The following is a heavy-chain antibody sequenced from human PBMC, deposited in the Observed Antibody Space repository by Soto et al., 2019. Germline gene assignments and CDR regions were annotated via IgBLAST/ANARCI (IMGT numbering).Heavy chain of an antibody. D-gene: IGHD5-18*01. J-gene: IGHJ5*02. CDR3: AILPDTTDPYSSFDR. CDR2: IYYSGST. Sequence: KASETLSLTCTVSGGSISSYYWSWIRQPPGKGLEWIGYIYYSGSTNYNPSLKSRVTISVDTSKNQFSLKLSSVTAADTAVYYCAILPDTTDPYSSFDRWGQGTLVTVSS. CDR1: GGSISSYY. V-gene: IGHV4-59*01.